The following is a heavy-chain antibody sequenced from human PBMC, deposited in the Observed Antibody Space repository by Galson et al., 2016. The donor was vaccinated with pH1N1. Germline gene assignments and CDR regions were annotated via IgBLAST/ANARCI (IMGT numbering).Heavy chain of an antibody. CDR1: GDSVSSNCAA. CDR3: ARHSPGRAVGVFDC. J-gene: IGHJ4*02. D-gene: IGHD6-19*01. V-gene: IGHV6-1*01. Sequence: CAISGDSVSSNCAAWNWIRQSPSRGLEWLGRTYYRSKWFCNYAVSVQGRITINPDTSKNQSSLQLNSVTPEDTAVYYCARHSPGRAVGVFDCWGQGTLVTVSP. CDR2: TYYRSKWFC.